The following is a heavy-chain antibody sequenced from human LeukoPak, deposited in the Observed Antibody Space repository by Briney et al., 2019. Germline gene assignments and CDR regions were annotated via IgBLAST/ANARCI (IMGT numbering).Heavy chain of an antibody. CDR1: GVSISTYY. J-gene: IGHJ4*02. V-gene: IGHV4-59*01. D-gene: IGHD2/OR15-2a*01. Sequence: SETLSLTCTVSGVSISTYYWSWIRQTPGKGLEWIGYLYHSGGTHYTPSLKSRVTISVDTSKNQFSLKLTSVTAADTAVYYCARGETDTYFLHWGQGTLVTVSS. CDR3: ARGETDTYFLH. CDR2: LYHSGGT.